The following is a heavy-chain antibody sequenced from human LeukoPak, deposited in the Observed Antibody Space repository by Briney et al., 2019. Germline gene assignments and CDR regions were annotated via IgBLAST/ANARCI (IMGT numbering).Heavy chain of an antibody. CDR1: GFTFDDYA. J-gene: IGHJ4*02. V-gene: IGHV3-9*03. CDR3: AKAKGSSWQKPVDY. CDR2: ISWNSGSI. Sequence: PGGSLRLSCAASGFTFDDYAMHWVRQAPGKGLEWVSGISWNSGSIGYADSVKGRFTISRDNAKNSLYLQMNSLRAEDMALYYCAKAKGSSWQKPVDYWGRGTLVTVSS. D-gene: IGHD6-13*01.